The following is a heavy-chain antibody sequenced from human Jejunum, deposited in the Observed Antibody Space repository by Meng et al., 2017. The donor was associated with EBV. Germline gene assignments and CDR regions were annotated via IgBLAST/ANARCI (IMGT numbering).Heavy chain of an antibody. CDR3: AGTRTTCCDS. D-gene: IGHD2-2*01. J-gene: IGHJ4*02. CDR1: GFTLSGYW. V-gene: IGHV3-74*01. Sequence: EIQRVESGGDLVQPGGSLRLSCEASGFTLSGYWMHWVRQVPGKGLVWVSRISSDGRTTNYADSVKGRFTISRDNTKNTLYLQMNSLRAEDTAAYYCAGTRTTCCDSWGQGTLVTVSS. CDR2: ISSDGRTT.